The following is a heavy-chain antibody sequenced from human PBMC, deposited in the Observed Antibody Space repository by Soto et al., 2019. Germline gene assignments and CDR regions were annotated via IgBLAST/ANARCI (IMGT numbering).Heavy chain of an antibody. CDR2: IYYTGST. CDR3: VRVRDGAYPLFDY. J-gene: IGHJ4*02. Sequence: QVQLQESGPGLVKPSETLSLTCTVSGGSIGTYYWSWIRQPPGKGLEWIGYIYYTGSTNYNPSLKNRVTISVDTSKNQFSLKLSSVTAADTAVYHCVRVRDGAYPLFDYWGQGTLVTVSS. V-gene: IGHV4-59*01. D-gene: IGHD3-16*01. CDR1: GGSIGTYY.